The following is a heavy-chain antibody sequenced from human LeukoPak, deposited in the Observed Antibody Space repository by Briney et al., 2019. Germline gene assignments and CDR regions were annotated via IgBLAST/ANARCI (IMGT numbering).Heavy chain of an antibody. CDR2: IYHSGST. Sequence: SETLSLTCAVSGYSISSGYYWGWIRQPPGKGLEWIGSIYHSGSTYYNPSLKSRVTISVDTSKNQFSLKLSSVTAADTAVYYCARHYYDSSGYPFYLDYWGQGTLVTVSS. J-gene: IGHJ4*02. CDR3: ARHYYDSSGYPFYLDY. CDR1: GYSISSGYY. D-gene: IGHD3-22*01. V-gene: IGHV4-38-2*01.